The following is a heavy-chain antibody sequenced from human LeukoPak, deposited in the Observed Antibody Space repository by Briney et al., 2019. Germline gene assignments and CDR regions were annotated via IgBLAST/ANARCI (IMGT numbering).Heavy chain of an antibody. J-gene: IGHJ4*02. CDR1: GFTFSSYA. CDR3: ARDYVASVVAATPYFDY. CDR2: ISGSGGST. Sequence: GGSLRLSCAASGFTFSSYAMTWVRQAPGKGLEWVSAISGSGGSTYYADSVKGRFTISRDNSKNTLYLQMNSLRAEDTAVYYCARDYVASVVAATPYFDYWGQGTLVTVSS. D-gene: IGHD2-15*01. V-gene: IGHV3-23*01.